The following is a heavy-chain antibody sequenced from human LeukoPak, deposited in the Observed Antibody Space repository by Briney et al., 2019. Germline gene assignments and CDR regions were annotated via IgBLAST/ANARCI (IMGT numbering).Heavy chain of an antibody. V-gene: IGHV3-64*01. D-gene: IGHD1-26*01. CDR1: GFTFSSYA. CDR2: ISSNGGST. J-gene: IGHJ3*02. CDR3: AMWELGAFDI. Sequence: GGSLRLSCAASGFTFSSYAMHWGRQAPGKGLEYVSAISSNGGSTYYANSVKGRFTISRDNSKNTLYLQMGSLRAEDMAVYYCAMWELGAFDIWGQGTMVTVSS.